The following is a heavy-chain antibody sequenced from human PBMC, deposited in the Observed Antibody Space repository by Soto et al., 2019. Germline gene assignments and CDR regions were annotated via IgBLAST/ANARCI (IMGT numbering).Heavy chain of an antibody. D-gene: IGHD2-15*01. V-gene: IGHV5-10-1*01. Sequence: GESLKISCKGSGYSFTSYWISWVRQMPGKGLEWMGRVDPSDSYTNYSPSFQGHATISAAKSISTAYLQWSSLKASDPAMYYCARAYCSGGSCHYYYYGMDVWGPGTTVTVS. J-gene: IGHJ6*02. CDR2: VDPSDSYT. CDR1: GYSFTSYW. CDR3: ARAYCSGGSCHYYYYGMDV.